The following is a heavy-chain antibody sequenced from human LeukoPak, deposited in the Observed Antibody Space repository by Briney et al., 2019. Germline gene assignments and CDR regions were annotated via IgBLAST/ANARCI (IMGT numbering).Heavy chain of an antibody. J-gene: IGHJ4*02. D-gene: IGHD1-26*01. CDR1: GFTSSSYD. V-gene: IGHV3-48*01. CDR2: ISSGSTSM. CDR3: ARDRGVSGTYADY. Sequence: GGSLRLSCATSGFTSSSYDMNWVRQAPGKGLEWISYISSGSTSMYHADSVKGRFTTSRDNAKNSLYLQMNSLRAEDTAVYYCARDRGVSGTYADYWGQGTLVTVSS.